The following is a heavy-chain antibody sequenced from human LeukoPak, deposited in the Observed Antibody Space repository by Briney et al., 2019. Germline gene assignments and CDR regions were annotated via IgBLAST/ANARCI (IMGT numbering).Heavy chain of an antibody. J-gene: IGHJ3*02. CDR2: IYYGGKN. D-gene: IGHD3-3*01. CDR1: GGSISSTIYY. CDR3: ARHLGGSGSTDAFDI. Sequence: SETLSLTCTVSGGSISSTIYYCAWLRQPPGKGLEWIGSIYYGGKNYYNPSLKSRVTTSVDTSKNQFSLKLSSVTAADTAVYYCARHLGGSGSTDAFDIWGQGTVVTVSS. V-gene: IGHV4-39*01.